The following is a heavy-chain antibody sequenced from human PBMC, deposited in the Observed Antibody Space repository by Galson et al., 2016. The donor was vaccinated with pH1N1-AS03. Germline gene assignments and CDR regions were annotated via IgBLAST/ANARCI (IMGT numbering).Heavy chain of an antibody. Sequence: SVKVSCKASGGTFNNYAIGWVRQAPGQGLEWMGGIILMFGTANYAQKFQGRVTITADKSTTIDYKSTTTAYMELSSLRSEDTAMYYCARPRLNYFDNWGQGTLVTVSS. CDR3: ARPRLNYFDN. CDR2: IILMFGTA. CDR1: GGTFNNYA. V-gene: IGHV1-69*06. D-gene: IGHD3-16*01. J-gene: IGHJ4*02.